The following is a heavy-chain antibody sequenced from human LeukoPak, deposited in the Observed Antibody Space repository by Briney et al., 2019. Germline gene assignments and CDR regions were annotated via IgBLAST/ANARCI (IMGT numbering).Heavy chain of an antibody. CDR3: ARELDDAFDI. Sequence: SETLSLTCTVSGGSISSYYWSWIRQPPGKGLEWTGYIYYSRSTNYNPSLKSRVTISVDTSKNQFSLKLSSVTAADTAVYYCARELDDAFDIWGQGTMVTVSS. J-gene: IGHJ3*02. CDR1: GGSISSYY. CDR2: IYYSRST. V-gene: IGHV4-59*01. D-gene: IGHD1-1*01.